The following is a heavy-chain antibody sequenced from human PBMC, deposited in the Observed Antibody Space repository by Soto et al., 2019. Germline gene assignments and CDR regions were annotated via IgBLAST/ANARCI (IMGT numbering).Heavy chain of an antibody. V-gene: IGHV4-31*03. Sequence: SETLSLTCTVSGGSISSGGYYWSWIRQHPGKGLEWIGYIYYSGSTYYNPSLKSRVTISVDTSKNQFSLKLSSVTAADTAVYYCAREGYYDSSGYYRFDPWGQGTLVTVSS. CDR3: AREGYYDSSGYYRFDP. CDR2: IYYSGST. CDR1: GGSISSGGYY. D-gene: IGHD3-22*01. J-gene: IGHJ5*02.